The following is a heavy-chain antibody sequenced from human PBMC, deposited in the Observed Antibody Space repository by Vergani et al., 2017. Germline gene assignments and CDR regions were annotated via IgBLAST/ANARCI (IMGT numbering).Heavy chain of an antibody. CDR3: AGTSIAAGVVDY. D-gene: IGHD6-13*01. J-gene: IGHJ4*02. V-gene: IGHV3-33*01. Sequence: QVQLVESGGGVVQPGRSLRLSCAASGFTFSSYGMHWVRQAPGKGLEWVAVIWYDGSNKYYADSVKGRFTISRDNSKNTLYLQMNSLRAEETAVYYCAGTSIAAGVVDYWGQGTLVTVSS. CDR1: GFTFSSYG. CDR2: IWYDGSNK.